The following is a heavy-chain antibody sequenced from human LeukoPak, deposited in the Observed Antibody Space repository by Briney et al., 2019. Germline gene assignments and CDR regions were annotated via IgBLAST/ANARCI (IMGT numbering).Heavy chain of an antibody. Sequence: GGSLRLSCAASGFTFNSYWMSWVRQAPGKGLEWVANIKQDGSEKYYVDSVKGRFTISRDNAKNSLYLQMSSLRAEDTAVYYCARHLSSSMSDWGQGTLVTVSS. D-gene: IGHD6-6*01. CDR2: IKQDGSEK. V-gene: IGHV3-7*03. J-gene: IGHJ4*02. CDR1: GFTFNSYW. CDR3: ARHLSSSMSD.